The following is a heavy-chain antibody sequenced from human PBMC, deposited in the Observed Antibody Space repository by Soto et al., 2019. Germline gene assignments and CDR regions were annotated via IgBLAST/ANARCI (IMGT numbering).Heavy chain of an antibody. D-gene: IGHD3-3*01. J-gene: IGHJ4*02. Sequence: SETLSLTCSVSDDSINRDKYCWGWIRQPPGKGLEWIGSIYYRGSTNYNPSLKSRVTISVDTSKNQFSLKLSSVTAADTAVYYCARVPSIWSGSSRRLYYFDYWGQGTLVTVSS. CDR2: IYYRGST. CDR3: ARVPSIWSGSSRRLYYFDY. V-gene: IGHV4-39*07. CDR1: DDSINRDKYC.